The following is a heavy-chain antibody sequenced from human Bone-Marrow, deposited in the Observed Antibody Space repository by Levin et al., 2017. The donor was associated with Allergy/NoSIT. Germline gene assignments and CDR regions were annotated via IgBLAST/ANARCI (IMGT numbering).Heavy chain of an antibody. CDR3: ARALTYGSGAFDF. V-gene: IGHV4-30-2*01. CDR1: GVSISRGGYA. D-gene: IGHD3-10*01. J-gene: IGHJ4*02. Sequence: SQTLSLPCVVSGVSISRGGYAWSWIRQPPGQGPEWIGHIYETGTTYENPSLESRVTISLDKSKNQFSLILTSVSAADTAVYFCARALTYGSGAFDFWGQGILVTVSS. CDR2: IYETGTT.